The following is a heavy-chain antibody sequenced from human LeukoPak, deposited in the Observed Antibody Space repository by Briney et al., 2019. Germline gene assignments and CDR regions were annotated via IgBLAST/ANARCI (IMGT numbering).Heavy chain of an antibody. CDR1: GYTFTSYA. V-gene: IGHV7-4-1*02. J-gene: IGHJ3*02. Sequence: GASVKVSCKASGYTFTSYAMNWVRQAPGQGLEWMGWINTNTGNPTYAQGFTGRFVFSLDTSVSTAYLQISSLKAEDTAVYYCARKDAGTTYYDYVWGSYRSHAFDIWGQGTMVTVSS. D-gene: IGHD3-16*02. CDR3: ARKDAGTTYYDYVWGSYRSHAFDI. CDR2: INTNTGNP.